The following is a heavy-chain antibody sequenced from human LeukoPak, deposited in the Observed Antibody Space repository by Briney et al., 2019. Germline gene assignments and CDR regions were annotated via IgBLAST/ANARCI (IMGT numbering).Heavy chain of an antibody. D-gene: IGHD2-15*01. CDR1: GGSFSGYY. Sequence: PSQTLSLTCAVYGGSFSGYYWSWIRQPPGKGLEWIGSIYYSGSTYYNPSLKSRVTISVDTSKNQFSLKLSSVTAADTAVYYCARRAWGYCSGGSCYWFDPWGQGTLVTVSS. CDR2: IYYSGST. J-gene: IGHJ5*02. CDR3: ARRAWGYCSGGSCYWFDP. V-gene: IGHV4-34*01.